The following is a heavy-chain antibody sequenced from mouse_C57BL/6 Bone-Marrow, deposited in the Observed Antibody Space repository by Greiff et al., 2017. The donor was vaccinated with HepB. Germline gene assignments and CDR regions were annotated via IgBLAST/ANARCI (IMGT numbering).Heavy chain of an antibody. V-gene: IGHV1-53*01. Sequence: QVQLQQPGTELVKPGASVKLSCKASGYTFTSYWIHWVKQRPGQGLEWIGNINPRNGGTDYSEKFKSKATLTVDTSSSPAYMQLSNLSSEVSAAYYCARGWLPYAMDYWGQGTSVTVSA. CDR1: GYTFTSYW. CDR2: INPRNGGT. J-gene: IGHJ4*01. CDR3: ARGWLPYAMDY. D-gene: IGHD2-3*01.